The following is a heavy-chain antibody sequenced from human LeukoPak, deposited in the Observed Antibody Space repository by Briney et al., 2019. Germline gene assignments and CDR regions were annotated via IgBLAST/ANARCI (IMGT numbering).Heavy chain of an antibody. CDR2: IRYDGSNK. CDR3: ARGGDYYYYYMDV. D-gene: IGHD1-26*01. J-gene: IGHJ6*03. V-gene: IGHV3-30*02. Sequence: PGGSLRLSCAASGFTFSSYGMHWVRQAPGKGLEWAAFIRYDGSNKYYADSVKGRFTISRDNAKNSLYLQMNSLRAEDTAVYYCARGGDYYYYYMDVWGKGTTVTVSS. CDR1: GFTFSSYG.